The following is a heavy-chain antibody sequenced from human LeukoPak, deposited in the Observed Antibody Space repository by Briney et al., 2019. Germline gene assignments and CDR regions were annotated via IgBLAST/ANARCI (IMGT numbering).Heavy chain of an antibody. Sequence: PSETLSLTCTVSGGSISSSSYYWGWIRQPPGKGLEWIGSIYYSGSTSYNPSLKSRVTISVDTSKNHFSLKLNSVTAADTGLYYCARNSSGWSFGYWGQGTLVTVSS. J-gene: IGHJ4*02. CDR2: IYYSGST. CDR3: ARNSSGWSFGY. V-gene: IGHV4-39*02. CDR1: GGSISSSSYY. D-gene: IGHD6-19*01.